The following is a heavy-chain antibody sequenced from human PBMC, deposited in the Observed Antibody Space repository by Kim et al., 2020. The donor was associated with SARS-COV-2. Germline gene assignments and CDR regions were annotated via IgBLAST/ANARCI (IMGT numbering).Heavy chain of an antibody. CDR2: ITNSGRTT. CDR1: GFDFSDYY. Sequence: GGSLRLSCAASGFDFSDYYMSWIRQAPGKGLEWIAYITNSGRTTDYAESVKGRFSISRDNAKKSFFLQLNNLRVEDTAFYYCARGKDTVGPIDKWGHGTL. D-gene: IGHD5-12*01. J-gene: IGHJ4*01. V-gene: IGHV3-11*01. CDR3: ARGKDTVGPIDK.